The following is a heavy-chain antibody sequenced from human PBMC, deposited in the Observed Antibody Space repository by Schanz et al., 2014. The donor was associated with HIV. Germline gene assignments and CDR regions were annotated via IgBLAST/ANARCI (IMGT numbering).Heavy chain of an antibody. CDR1: GYTFISYG. J-gene: IGHJ4*02. D-gene: IGHD2-15*01. V-gene: IGHV1-18*01. CDR2: ISAYNGNT. Sequence: QVQLVQSGSEVKNPGASVKVSCKASGYTFISYGISWVRQAPGQGLEWMGWISAYNGNTNYAQKFQGRLTMTTDTSTSTAYMELRSLRSDDTAVYYCARGSCSGGTCYSGDHWGQGTLVTVSA. CDR3: ARGSCSGGTCYSGDH.